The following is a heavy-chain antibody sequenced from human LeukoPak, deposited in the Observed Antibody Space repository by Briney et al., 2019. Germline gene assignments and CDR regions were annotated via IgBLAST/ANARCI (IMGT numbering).Heavy chain of an antibody. Sequence: GGSLRLSCAASGFTFSSYWMSWVRQAPGKGLEWVANIKQDGSEKFYVASVKGRFTISRDNAKNSLYLQMNSLRAEDTAVFYCAREMQYCSSNSCYFWFDPWGQGTLVTVSS. CDR3: AREMQYCSSNSCYFWFDP. D-gene: IGHD2-2*01. CDR2: IKQDGSEK. CDR1: GFTFSSYW. J-gene: IGHJ5*02. V-gene: IGHV3-7*01.